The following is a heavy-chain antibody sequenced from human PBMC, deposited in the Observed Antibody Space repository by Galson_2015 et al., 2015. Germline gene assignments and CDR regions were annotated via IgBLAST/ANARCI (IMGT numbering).Heavy chain of an antibody. CDR2: INPSGGST. V-gene: IGHV1-46*01. D-gene: IGHD2-2*01. J-gene: IGHJ2*01. CDR1: GYTFTSYY. CDR3: ARDCSSTRWSETDWYFDL. Sequence: SVKVSCKASGYTFTSYYMHWVRQAPGQGLEWMGIINPSGGSTSYAQKFQGRVTMTRDTSTSTVYMELSSLRSEDTAVYYCARDCSSTRWSETDWYFDLWGRGTLVTVSS.